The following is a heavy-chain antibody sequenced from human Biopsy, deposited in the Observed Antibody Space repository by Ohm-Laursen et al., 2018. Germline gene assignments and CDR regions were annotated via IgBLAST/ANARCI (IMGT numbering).Heavy chain of an antibody. J-gene: IGHJ1*01. CDR3: ATKVTGYFHH. CDR1: GGTFSNYG. D-gene: IGHD2-21*02. V-gene: IGHV1-69*06. Sequence: SVKVSCNAPGGTFSNYGVNWVRQAPGQGLEWLGGNIPILGTGNYAQKFQDRVTVAADTSTSTATMELRSLRSDDTAVYYCATKVTGYFHHWGQGILVIVSS. CDR2: NIPILGTG.